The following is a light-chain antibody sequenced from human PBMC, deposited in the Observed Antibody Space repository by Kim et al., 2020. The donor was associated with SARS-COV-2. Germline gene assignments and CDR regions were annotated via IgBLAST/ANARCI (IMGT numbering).Light chain of an antibody. CDR2: RNN. V-gene: IGLV10-54*01. CDR1: SNNVGNQG. Sequence: RQTATLTCTGNSNNVGNQGVAWLQQHQGHPPKLLSYRNNNRPSGISERLSASRSGNTASLTITGLQPEDEADYYCAAWDSSLNGWVIGGGTQLTVL. CDR3: AAWDSSLNGWV. J-gene: IGLJ3*02.